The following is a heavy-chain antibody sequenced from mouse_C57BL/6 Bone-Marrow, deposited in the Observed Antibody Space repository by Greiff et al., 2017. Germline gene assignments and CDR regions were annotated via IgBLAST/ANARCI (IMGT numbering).Heavy chain of an antibody. CDR2: IDPSDSYT. J-gene: IGHJ3*01. Sequence: QVQLQQPGAELVRPGPSVQLSCKASGYTFTSYWMHWVKQRPGQGLEWIGGIDPSDSYTNYNQKFKGKATLTVDTSSSTAYMQLSSLTSEDSAVYYFAREAIYYDYDGAWFAYWGKGTLVTVSA. V-gene: IGHV1-59*01. CDR1: GYTFTSYW. D-gene: IGHD2-4*01. CDR3: AREAIYYDYDGAWFAY.